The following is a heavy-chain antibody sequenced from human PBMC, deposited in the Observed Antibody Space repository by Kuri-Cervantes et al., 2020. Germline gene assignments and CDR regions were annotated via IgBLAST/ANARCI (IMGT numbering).Heavy chain of an antibody. J-gene: IGHJ4*02. D-gene: IGHD3/OR15-3a*01. CDR3: VLDPERDGLNFDY. Sequence: LRLSCAVYGGSFSGYYWSWIRQHPGKGLEWIGYIYYSGSTYYNPSLKSRVTTSVDTSKNQFSLKLSSVIAADTAVYYCVLDPERDGLNFDYWGQGILVTVSS. V-gene: IGHV4-31*02. CDR1: GGSFSGYY. CDR2: IYYSGST.